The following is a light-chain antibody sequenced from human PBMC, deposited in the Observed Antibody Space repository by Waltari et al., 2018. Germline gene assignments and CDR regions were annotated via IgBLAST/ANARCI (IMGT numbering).Light chain of an antibody. CDR1: SRDVGRYNY. J-gene: IGLJ2*01. V-gene: IGLV2-8*01. Sequence: QSALTQPPSASGSPGQSVTISCTGTSRDVGRYNYVSWYQQPPGKAPKLMIYEVSKRPSGVPARLSGSKSGNTASLTVSGLQAEDEADYYCSSYAGSNNVVFGGGTKLTVL. CDR2: EVS. CDR3: SSYAGSNNVV.